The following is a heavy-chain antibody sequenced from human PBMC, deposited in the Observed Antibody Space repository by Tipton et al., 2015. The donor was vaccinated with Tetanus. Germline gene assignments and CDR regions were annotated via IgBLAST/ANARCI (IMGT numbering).Heavy chain of an antibody. CDR3: SSSPGNHYLAFFDY. D-gene: IGHD2/OR15-2a*01. V-gene: IGHV4-39*01. CDR2: MYYSGST. Sequence: TLSLTCTVSGASISSSDYYWGWIRQPPGKGLEWIGSMYYSGSTYYNSSLQSRVTISLDTSKNQFSLKLSSVTAADTAGYYCSSSPGNHYLAFFDYWGRGTLVTVSS. J-gene: IGHJ4*02. CDR1: GASISSSDYY.